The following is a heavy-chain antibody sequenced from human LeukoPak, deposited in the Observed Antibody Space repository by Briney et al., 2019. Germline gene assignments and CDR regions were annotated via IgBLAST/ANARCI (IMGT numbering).Heavy chain of an antibody. D-gene: IGHD4/OR15-4a*01. CDR1: GFTFSSYA. CDR3: AKIGANVGF. CDR2: ISNSGEST. Sequence: GGSLRLSCAASGFTFSSYAMNWVRQAPGKGLEWVSTISNSGESTYYADSVKGRFTISRDNSKNTLYLQMNSLRAEDTAVYYCAKIGANVGFWGQGTLVTVSS. J-gene: IGHJ4*02. V-gene: IGHV3-23*01.